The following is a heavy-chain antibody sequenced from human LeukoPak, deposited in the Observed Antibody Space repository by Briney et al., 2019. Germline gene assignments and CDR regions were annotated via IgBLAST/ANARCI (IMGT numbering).Heavy chain of an antibody. CDR1: GGSISSGGYY. D-gene: IGHD3-22*01. CDR2: IYYSGST. V-gene: IGHV4-31*03. J-gene: IGHJ5*02. CDR3: ARDQCYYDSSGYRGCWFDP. Sequence: PSQTLSLTCTVSGGSISSGGYYWSWIRQHPGKGLEWIGYIYYSGSTYYNPSLKSRVTISVDTSKNQFSLKLSSVTAADTAVYYCARDQCYYDSSGYRGCWFDPWGQGTLVTVSS.